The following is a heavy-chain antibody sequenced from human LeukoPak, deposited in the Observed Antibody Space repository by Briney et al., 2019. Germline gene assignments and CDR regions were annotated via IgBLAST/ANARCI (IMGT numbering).Heavy chain of an antibody. CDR2: ISYDGSNK. Sequence: GGSLRLSCAASGFTFSSYAMHWVRQAPGKGLEWVAVISYDGSNKYYADSVKGRFTISRDNAKNSLYLQMNSLRDEDTAVYYCARDRDSSSWYYFDYWGQGTLVTVSS. V-gene: IGHV3-30*04. D-gene: IGHD6-13*01. CDR1: GFTFSSYA. CDR3: ARDRDSSSWYYFDY. J-gene: IGHJ4*02.